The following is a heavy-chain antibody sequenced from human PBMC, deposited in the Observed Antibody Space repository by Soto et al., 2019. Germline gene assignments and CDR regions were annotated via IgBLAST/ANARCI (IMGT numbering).Heavy chain of an antibody. V-gene: IGHV4-59*08. Sequence: QVQLQESGPGLVKPSETLSLTCTVSGGSISSYYWSWIRQPPGKGLEWIGYAYYGGNTNYNPSLTSRVSISVDTSKSQFDLRLNSVTVADTAVYYCANHLSAWLRMEAFDVWGPGTLVTVSS. CDR2: AYYGGNT. J-gene: IGHJ3*01. CDR1: GGSISSYY. D-gene: IGHD5-12*01. CDR3: ANHLSAWLRMEAFDV.